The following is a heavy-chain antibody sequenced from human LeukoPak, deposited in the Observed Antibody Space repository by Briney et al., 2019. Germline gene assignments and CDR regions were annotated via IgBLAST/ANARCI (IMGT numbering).Heavy chain of an antibody. CDR2: ISGNGGST. CDR1: GFNFSSYA. V-gene: IGHV3-64D*06. D-gene: IGHD3-10*01. J-gene: IGHJ4*02. Sequence: PGGSLRLSCSASGFNFSSYAMYRVRQAPGKGLEYVSGISGNGGSTYHADAVKGRFTISRDNSKNTLNLQMSSLRAEDTAVYFCVRSYGSGTYIDYWGQGTLVTVSS. CDR3: VRSYGSGTYIDY.